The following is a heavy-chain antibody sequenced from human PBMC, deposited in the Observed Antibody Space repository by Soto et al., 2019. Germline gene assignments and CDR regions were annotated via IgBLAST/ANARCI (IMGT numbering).Heavy chain of an antibody. CDR2: IYWDDDK. J-gene: IGHJ4*02. Sequence: SGPTLVNPTQTLTLTCTFSGFSLTSSGVGVGWIRQSPGKVLEHLALIYWDDDKRYSPSLKSRLTITKDISENQVVLTMTNMDPMDTGTYYCTRSRGPHDYWGQGAQVTV. D-gene: IGHD3-10*01. V-gene: IGHV2-5*02. CDR1: GFSLTSSGVG. CDR3: TRSRGPHDY.